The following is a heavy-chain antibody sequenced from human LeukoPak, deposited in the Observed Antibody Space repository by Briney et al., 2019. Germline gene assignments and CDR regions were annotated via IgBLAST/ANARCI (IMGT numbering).Heavy chain of an antibody. J-gene: IGHJ4*02. CDR3: AREREYAYFDY. D-gene: IGHD2/OR15-2a*01. CDR1: GFTFRSYA. CDR2: ISYDGSNK. Sequence: PGRSLRLSCAASGFTFRSYAMHWVRPAPGQGLEWVAVISYDGSNKYYADSVKGRFTISRDNSKNTLYLQMNSLRAEDTAVYYCAREREYAYFDYWGQGTLVTVSS. V-gene: IGHV3-30-3*01.